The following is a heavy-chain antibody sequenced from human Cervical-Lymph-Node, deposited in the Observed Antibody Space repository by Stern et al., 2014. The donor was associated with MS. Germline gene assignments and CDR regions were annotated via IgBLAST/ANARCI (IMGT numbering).Heavy chain of an antibody. D-gene: IGHD4-11*01. CDR3: ARDDDYTRRAIDY. Sequence: QVPLVQSGAEVKKPGASVNVSCKTSGYTFTYYAISWIRQAPGQGLEWVGWISPYNGNTNFVQKLQGRVAMTTDTSTSTAYMELRSLRSDDTAVYYCARDDDYTRRAIDYWGQGTLVTVSS. V-gene: IGHV1-18*01. J-gene: IGHJ4*02. CDR1: GYTFTYYA. CDR2: ISPYNGNT.